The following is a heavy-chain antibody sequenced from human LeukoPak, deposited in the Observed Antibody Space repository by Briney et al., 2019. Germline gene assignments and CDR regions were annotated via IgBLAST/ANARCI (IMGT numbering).Heavy chain of an antibody. D-gene: IGHD6-13*01. CDR2: IYHSGST. CDR1: GYSISSGYY. J-gene: IGHJ5*02. V-gene: IGHV4-38-2*02. Sequence: PSETLSLTCTVSGYSISSGYYWGWIRQPPGKGLEWIGSIYHSGSTYYNPSLKSRVTISVDTSKNQFSLKLSSVTAADTAVYYCARDLIIAAAGIRAWGGTSGPLSAVNWFDPWGQGTLVTVSS. CDR3: ARDLIIAAAGIRAWGGTSGPLSAVNWFDP.